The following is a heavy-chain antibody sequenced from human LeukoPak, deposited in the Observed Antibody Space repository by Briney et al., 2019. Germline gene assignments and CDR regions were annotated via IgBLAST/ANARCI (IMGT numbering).Heavy chain of an antibody. V-gene: IGHV4-61*02. Sequence: SETLSLTCTVSGGSISSGSYYWSWLRQPAGKGLEWIGRIYTSGSTNYNPSLKSRVTISVDTSKNQFSLKLSSVTGADTAVYYCARGYCSGGSCPGLDYYYYMDVWGKGTTVTVSS. CDR2: IYTSGST. CDR1: GGSISSGSYY. D-gene: IGHD2-15*01. CDR3: ARGYCSGGSCPGLDYYYYMDV. J-gene: IGHJ6*03.